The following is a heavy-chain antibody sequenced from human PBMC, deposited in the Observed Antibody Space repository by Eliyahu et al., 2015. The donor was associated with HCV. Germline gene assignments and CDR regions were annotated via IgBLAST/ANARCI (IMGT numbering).Heavy chain of an antibody. CDR2: IFPGDSET. Sequence: EVQLVQSGAELKKPGESLRISCQGSENTFTINWIGWVRQMPGKGLEWMGIIFPGDSETRYSPSFQGQVTISADKSISTAYLQWSSLKMSDSGIYYCATSKEFVYGMDIWGQGTTVTVSS. CDR1: ENTFTINW. D-gene: IGHD3-10*01. V-gene: IGHV5-51*01. J-gene: IGHJ6*02. CDR3: ATSKEFVYGMDI.